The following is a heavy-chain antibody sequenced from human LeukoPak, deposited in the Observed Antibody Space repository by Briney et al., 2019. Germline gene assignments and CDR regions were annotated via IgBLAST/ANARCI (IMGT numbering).Heavy chain of an antibody. J-gene: IGHJ4*02. CDR1: GGTFSSYI. Sequence: GASVKVSCKASGGTFSSYIISWVRQAPGQGLEWMGRIIPILGIANYAQTFQGRVTITADKSTSTAYMELSSLRAEDTAVYYCARGQNYFDYWGQGTLVTVSS. CDR3: ARGQNYFDY. CDR2: IIPILGIA. V-gene: IGHV1-69*02.